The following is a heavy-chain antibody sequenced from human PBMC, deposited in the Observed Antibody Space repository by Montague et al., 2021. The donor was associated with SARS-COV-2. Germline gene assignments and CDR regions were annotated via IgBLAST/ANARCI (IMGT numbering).Heavy chain of an antibody. V-gene: IGHV3-23*03. Sequence: SLRLSCAASGFSFSSFAMSWVRQAPGKGLEWVSVIYSGGSTTYYTDSVKGRFTISRDNSKNTLYLQMNSLRAEDTAVYYCAKVIAAAGLLDYDFDYWGQGTLVTVSS. CDR1: GFSFSSFA. D-gene: IGHD6-13*01. CDR2: IYSGGSTT. J-gene: IGHJ4*02. CDR3: AKVIAAAGLLDYDFDY.